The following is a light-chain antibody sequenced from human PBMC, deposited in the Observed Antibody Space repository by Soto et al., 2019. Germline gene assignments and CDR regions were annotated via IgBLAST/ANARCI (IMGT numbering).Light chain of an antibody. CDR1: SGDIGSYNR. CDR2: EVT. J-gene: IGLJ1*01. CDR3: SSYTNINTRAGV. Sequence: QSVLTQPAPVSGSPGQSITVSCTGTSGDIGSYNRVSWYQQHPGKAPKLIIYEVTDRPSGVSNRFSGSKSGNTASLTISGLQAEDEAEYYCSSYTNINTRAGVFGTGTKVTVL. V-gene: IGLV2-14*01.